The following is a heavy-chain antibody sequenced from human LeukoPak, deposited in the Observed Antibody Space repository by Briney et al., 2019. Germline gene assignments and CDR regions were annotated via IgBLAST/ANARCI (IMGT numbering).Heavy chain of an antibody. D-gene: IGHD2-15*01. CDR3: ARVADIVVVVAATQFDY. Sequence: GGSLRLSCAASGFTVSSSYMSWVRQAPGKGLEWVAVIWYGGSNKYYADSVKGRFTISRDSSKNTLYLQMNSLRAEDTAVYYCARVADIVVVVAATQFDYWGHGTLVTVSS. CDR1: GFTVSSSY. V-gene: IGHV3-33*08. CDR2: IWYGGSNK. J-gene: IGHJ4*01.